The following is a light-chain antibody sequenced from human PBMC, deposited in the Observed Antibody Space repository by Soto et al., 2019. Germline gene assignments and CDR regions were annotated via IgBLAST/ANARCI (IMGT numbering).Light chain of an antibody. CDR3: QQSYSAPYT. Sequence: DIQMTQSPSSLSSSVVDRVTITCRASQSIYSSLNWYHQKPGKAPKLLIYAASNLESGVPSRFSGSGSGTDFTLSISSLQPEDFATYYCQQSYSAPYTFGQRTKLEI. CDR2: AAS. V-gene: IGKV1-39*01. J-gene: IGKJ2*01. CDR1: QSIYSS.